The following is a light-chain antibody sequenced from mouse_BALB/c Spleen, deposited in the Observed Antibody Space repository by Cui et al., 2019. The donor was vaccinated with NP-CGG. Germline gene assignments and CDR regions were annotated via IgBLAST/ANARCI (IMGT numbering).Light chain of an antibody. V-gene: IGLV1*01. J-gene: IGLJ1*01. CDR1: TGAVTTSNY. CDR2: GTN. CDR3: ALWYSNHWV. Sequence: QAVATPASALTTSPGETVTLTCRSNTGAVTTSNYANWVQEKPDHLFTGLIGGTNNRAPGVPARFSGSLIGDKAALTITGAQTEDEAIYFCALWYSNHWVFGGGTKLTVL.